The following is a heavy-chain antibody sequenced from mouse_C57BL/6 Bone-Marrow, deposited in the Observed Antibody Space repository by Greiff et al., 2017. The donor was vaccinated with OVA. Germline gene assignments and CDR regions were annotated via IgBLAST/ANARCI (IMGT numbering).Heavy chain of an antibody. Sequence: EVKLMESGGGLVKPGGSLKLSCAASGFTFSSYAMSWVRQTPEKRLEWVATISDGGSYTYYPDNVKGRFTISRDNAKNNLYLQMSHLKSEDTAMYYCARGRGFAYWGQGTLVTVSA. CDR3: ARGRGFAY. V-gene: IGHV5-4*03. J-gene: IGHJ3*01. CDR1: GFTFSSYA. CDR2: ISDGGSYT.